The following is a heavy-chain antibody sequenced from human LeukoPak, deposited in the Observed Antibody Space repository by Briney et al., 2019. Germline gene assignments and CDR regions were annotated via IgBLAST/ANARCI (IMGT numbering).Heavy chain of an antibody. J-gene: IGHJ5*02. CDR3: ARVRGWTSTYWFDP. CDR2: ISSSSSYI. D-gene: IGHD6-19*01. Sequence: GGSLRLSCAASGFTFSSYSMNWVRQAPGKGLEWVSSISSSSSYIYYADSVKGRFTISRDNAKNSLYLQMNSLRAEDTAVYYRARVRGWTSTYWFDPWGQGTLVTVSS. V-gene: IGHV3-21*01. CDR1: GFTFSSYS.